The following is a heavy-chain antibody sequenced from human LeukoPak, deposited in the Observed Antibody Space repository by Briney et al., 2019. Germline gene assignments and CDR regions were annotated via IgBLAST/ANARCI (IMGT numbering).Heavy chain of an antibody. CDR1: GGSISGPY. D-gene: IGHD6-6*01. V-gene: IGHV4-59*08. CDR2: VYYSGDT. J-gene: IGHJ4*02. Sequence: SETLSLTCTVSGGSISGPYWSWIRQPPGKGLEWIAYVYYSGDTNYNPSLKSRAAISLDTSKNQFSLTVTSVTAADTAIYHCARHTYARPFDFWGQGTLVTVSS. CDR3: ARHTYARPFDF.